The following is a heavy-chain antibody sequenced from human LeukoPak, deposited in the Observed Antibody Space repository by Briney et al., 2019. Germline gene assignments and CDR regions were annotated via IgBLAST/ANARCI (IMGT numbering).Heavy chain of an antibody. CDR1: GYSISSGYY. Sequence: SETLSLTCTVSGYSISSGYYWGWIRQPPGKGLEWIGSIYHSGSTYYNPSLKSRVTISVDTSKNQFSLKLSSVTAADTAVYYCARDPAVRGYYDSSGYSLLDYWGQGTLVTVSS. J-gene: IGHJ4*02. CDR2: IYHSGST. V-gene: IGHV4-38-2*02. D-gene: IGHD3-22*01. CDR3: ARDPAVRGYYDSSGYSLLDY.